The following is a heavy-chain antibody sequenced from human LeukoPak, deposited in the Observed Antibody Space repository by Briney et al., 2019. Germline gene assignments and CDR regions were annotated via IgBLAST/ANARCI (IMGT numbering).Heavy chain of an antibody. D-gene: IGHD2-2*02. J-gene: IGHJ4*02. CDR3: AGADIVVVPAAIGYSGYDMPFDY. Sequence: TSETLSLTCAVYGGSFSGHYWSWIRQPPGKGLEWIGEINHSGSTNYNPSLKSRVTISVDTSKNQFSLKLSSVTAADTAVYYCAGADIVVVPAAIGYSGYDMPFDYWGQGPLVTVSS. V-gene: IGHV4-34*01. CDR1: GGSFSGHY. CDR2: INHSGST.